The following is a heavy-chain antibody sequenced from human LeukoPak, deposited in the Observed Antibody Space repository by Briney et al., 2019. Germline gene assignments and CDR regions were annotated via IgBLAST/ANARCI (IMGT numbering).Heavy chain of an antibody. CDR2: IYERGST. J-gene: IGHJ5*02. V-gene: IGHV4-38-2*01. CDR1: GHSFSSDSF. CDR3: ARASRPSNSWFDP. D-gene: IGHD6-6*01. Sequence: SSETLSLTCGVSGHSFSSDSFWGWIRQPPGQGLEWIGSIYERGSTFYNPSLKSRVTISIDTAKNQFSLNVNSVTAADPAVYYCARASRPSNSWFDPWGQGTVVTVPS.